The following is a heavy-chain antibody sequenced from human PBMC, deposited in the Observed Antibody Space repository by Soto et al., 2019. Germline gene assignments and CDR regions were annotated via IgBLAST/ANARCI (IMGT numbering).Heavy chain of an antibody. D-gene: IGHD5-18*01. J-gene: IGHJ3*02. Sequence: SETLSLTCAVSGGSITRSNWWSWVRQPPGKGLEWIGEIYHSGSTNYNPSLSSRVTISVDKSRNQFSLKLNSVTAADTAVYYCARDKRGYSYAYSAFDIWGQGTMVT. CDR1: GGSITRSNW. CDR2: IYHSGST. CDR3: ARDKRGYSYAYSAFDI. V-gene: IGHV4-4*02.